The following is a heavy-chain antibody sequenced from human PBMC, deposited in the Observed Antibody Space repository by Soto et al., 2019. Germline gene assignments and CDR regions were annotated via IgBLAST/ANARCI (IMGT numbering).Heavy chain of an antibody. CDR1: GGSISSGGYY. D-gene: IGHD3-10*01. J-gene: IGHJ3*02. V-gene: IGHV4-31*03. CDR3: ARDRGGSMAGNDAFDI. Sequence: QTLSLTCTVSGGSISSGGYYWSWIRQHPGKGLEWIGYIYYSGSTYYNPSLKSRVTISVDTSKNQFSLKLSSVTAADTAVYYCARDRGGSMAGNDAFDIWGQGTMVTVSS. CDR2: IYYSGST.